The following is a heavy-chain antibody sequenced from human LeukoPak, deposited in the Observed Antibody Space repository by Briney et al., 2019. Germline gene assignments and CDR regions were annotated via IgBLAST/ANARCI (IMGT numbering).Heavy chain of an antibody. J-gene: IGHJ6*03. CDR3: ARARFASTPYYYYYYMDV. CDR2: INHSGST. Sequence: PSETLSLTCAVYGGSFSGYYWSWIRQPPGKGLEWIGEINHSGSTNYNPSLKSRVTISVDTSKDQFSLKLSSVTAADTAVYYCARARFASTPYYYYYYMDVWGKGTTVTVSS. CDR1: GGSFSGYY. V-gene: IGHV4-34*01. D-gene: IGHD5/OR15-5a*01.